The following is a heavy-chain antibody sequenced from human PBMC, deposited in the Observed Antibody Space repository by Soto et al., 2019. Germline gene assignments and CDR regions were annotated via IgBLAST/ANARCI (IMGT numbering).Heavy chain of an antibody. CDR2: IFYSGCT. V-gene: IGHV4-59*01. D-gene: IGHD7-27*01. CDR1: GGSISSYY. J-gene: IGHJ6*02. Sequence: SETLSLTCTVSGGSISSYYWSWIRQPPGKGLEWIGYIFYSGCTNYNPSLKSRVTISVDTSKNQFSLKLSSVTAAGTAVYYCARRLLYQNWVKVNFYYGMDVWGQGTTVTVSS. CDR3: ARRLLYQNWVKVNFYYGMDV.